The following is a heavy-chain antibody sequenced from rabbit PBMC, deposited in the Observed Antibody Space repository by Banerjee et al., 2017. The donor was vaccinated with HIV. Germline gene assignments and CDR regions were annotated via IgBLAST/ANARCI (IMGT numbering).Heavy chain of an antibody. D-gene: IGHD8-1*01. CDR1: AFSFSNKYV. J-gene: IGHJ4*01. Sequence: QEQLEESGGDLVKPEGSLTLTCTASAFSFSNKYVMCWVRQAPGKGLEWIACINTSSGNTVYANWAKGRFTISKTSSTTVTLQMTSLTAADTATYFCARGRGYAGSSYLLWGQGTLVTVS. CDR3: ARGRGYAGSSYLL. V-gene: IGHV1S45*01. CDR2: INTSSGNT.